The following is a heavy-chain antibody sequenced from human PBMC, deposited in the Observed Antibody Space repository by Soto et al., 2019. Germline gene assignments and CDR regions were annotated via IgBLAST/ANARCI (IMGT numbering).Heavy chain of an antibody. CDR3: ARDSSGYWPAFDI. Sequence: SETLSLTCTVSGGSISSGGYYWSWIRQHPGKGLEWIGYIYYSGSTYYNPSLKSRVTISVDTSKNQFSLKLSSVTAADTAVYYCARDSSGYWPAFDIWGQGTMVT. CDR2: IYYSGST. D-gene: IGHD3-22*01. V-gene: IGHV4-31*03. CDR1: GGSISSGGYY. J-gene: IGHJ3*02.